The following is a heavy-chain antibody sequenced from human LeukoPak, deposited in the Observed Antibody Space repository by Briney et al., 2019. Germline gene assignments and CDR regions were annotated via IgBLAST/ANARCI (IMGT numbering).Heavy chain of an antibody. Sequence: ASVKVSCKASGYTFTSYGIGWVRQAPGQGLEWMGWISAYNGNTNYAQKLQGRVTMTTDTSTSTAYMELRSLRSDDTAVYYCAREMITFGGVIVILYDYWGQGTLVTVSS. CDR3: AREMITFGGVIVILYDY. V-gene: IGHV1-18*01. D-gene: IGHD3-16*02. CDR1: GYTFTSYG. CDR2: ISAYNGNT. J-gene: IGHJ4*02.